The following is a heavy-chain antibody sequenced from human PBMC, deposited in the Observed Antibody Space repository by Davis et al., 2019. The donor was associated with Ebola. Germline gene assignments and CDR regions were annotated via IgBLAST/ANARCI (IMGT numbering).Heavy chain of an antibody. D-gene: IGHD6-13*01. CDR2: IDTSGGYT. Sequence: ASVKVSCKAAGYTFTSYFIHWVRRAPGQGLEWMGIIDTSGGYTDYAQKFQGRITMTRDTSTSTVYMELSRLKSEDTAVYYCASRPSSSWRNDAFDIWGQGTMVTVSS. V-gene: IGHV1-46*01. J-gene: IGHJ3*02. CDR3: ASRPSSSWRNDAFDI. CDR1: GYTFTSYF.